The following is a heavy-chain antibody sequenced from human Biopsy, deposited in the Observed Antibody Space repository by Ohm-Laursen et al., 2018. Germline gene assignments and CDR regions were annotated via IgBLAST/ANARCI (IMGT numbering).Heavy chain of an antibody. J-gene: IGHJ4*02. CDR1: GYTFINYA. Sequence: ASVKVSCKASGYTFINYAISWVRQAPGQGLEWMGGIIPMFGTANYAQMFQGRVTISADESTSTSYMELSSLTTEDTAIYYCARGPHSGSHSCFDYWGRGTLVTVSS. V-gene: IGHV1-69*13. CDR3: ARGPHSGSHSCFDY. CDR2: IIPMFGTA. D-gene: IGHD1-26*01.